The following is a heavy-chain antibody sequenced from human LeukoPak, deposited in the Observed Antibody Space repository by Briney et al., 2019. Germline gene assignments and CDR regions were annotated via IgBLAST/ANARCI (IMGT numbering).Heavy chain of an antibody. Sequence: PSETLSLTCTVSGGSISSYYWSWIRQPPGKGLEWIGYSHYSGSTNYNPSLKSRVTISVDTSKNKFSLKLSSMTAADTAVYYCASGAYGSGNFGYWGQGTLVTVSS. D-gene: IGHD3-10*01. CDR2: SHYSGST. CDR1: GGSISSYY. V-gene: IGHV4-59*01. CDR3: ASGAYGSGNFGY. J-gene: IGHJ4*02.